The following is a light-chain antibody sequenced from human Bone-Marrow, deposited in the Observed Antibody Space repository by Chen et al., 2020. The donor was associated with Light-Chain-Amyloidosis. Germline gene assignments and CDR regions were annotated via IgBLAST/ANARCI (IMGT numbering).Light chain of an antibody. V-gene: IGLV1-40*01. CDR3: QSYDSSLSGSDVV. CDR1: SSNIGAGYD. CDR2: GNS. J-gene: IGLJ2*01. Sequence: QSVLTQPPSVSGDPGQRVTISCTGSSSNIGAGYDVHWYQQLPGTALKLLIYGNSNRPSGAPDRFSGSKSGTSASLASTGLQAEDEADYYCQSYDSSLSGSDVVFGGGTKLTVL.